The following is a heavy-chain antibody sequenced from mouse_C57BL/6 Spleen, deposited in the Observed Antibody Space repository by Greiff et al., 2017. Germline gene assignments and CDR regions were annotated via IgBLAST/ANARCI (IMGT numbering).Heavy chain of an antibody. D-gene: IGHD2-4*01. CDR2: LDPSDNDT. CDR1: GYTFTTYW. V-gene: IGHV1-52*01. Sequence: QVQLQQPGAELVRPGSSVKLSCKASGYTFTTYWMHWVKQRPIQGLEWIGNLDPSDNDTHYNQKFKDKATLTVDKSSSTADLQLSSLTSDDSAVYYCARGGGLRQGFDYWGQGTTLTVSS. J-gene: IGHJ2*01. CDR3: ARGGGLRQGFDY.